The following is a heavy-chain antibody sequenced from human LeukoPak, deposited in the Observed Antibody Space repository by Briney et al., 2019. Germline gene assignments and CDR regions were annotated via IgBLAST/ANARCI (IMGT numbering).Heavy chain of an antibody. Sequence: PAETLSLTCTVPGGTISSYPLSWIRQHPGKGLEWIGYIYYSGSTYYNPSLKSRVNISVDTSKNQFSLKLSSVTAADTAVYCCARDHVDTAMVDYWGRGTVVSVSS. CDR2: IYYSGST. V-gene: IGHV4-59*06. D-gene: IGHD5-18*01. J-gene: IGHJ4*02. CDR3: ARDHVDTAMVDY. CDR1: GGTISSYP.